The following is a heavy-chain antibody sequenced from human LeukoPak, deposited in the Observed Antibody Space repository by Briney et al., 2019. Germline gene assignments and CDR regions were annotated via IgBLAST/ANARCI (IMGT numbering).Heavy chain of an antibody. D-gene: IGHD3-9*01. Sequence: ASVKVSCKASGYTFTGYYMHWVRQAPGQGLEWMGWISAYNGNTNYAQKLQGRVTMTTDTSTSTAYMELRSLRSDDTAVYYCARGIYDILTGYYRSGINDAFDIWGQGTMVTVSS. CDR1: GYTFTGYY. J-gene: IGHJ3*02. V-gene: IGHV1-18*04. CDR2: ISAYNGNT. CDR3: ARGIYDILTGYYRSGINDAFDI.